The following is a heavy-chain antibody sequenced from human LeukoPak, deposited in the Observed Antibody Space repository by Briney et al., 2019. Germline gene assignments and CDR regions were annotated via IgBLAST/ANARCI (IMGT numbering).Heavy chain of an antibody. J-gene: IGHJ4*02. V-gene: IGHV4-34*01. D-gene: IGHD2-2*01. Sequence: SETLSLTCAVYGGSFSGYYWSWIRQPPGKGLEWIGEINHSGSTNYNPSLKSRVTISVDTSKNQFSLKLSSVTAADTAVYYCARRSSYCSSTSCYFGYWGQGTLVTVSS. CDR1: GGSFSGYY. CDR2: INHSGST. CDR3: ARRSSYCSSTSCYFGY.